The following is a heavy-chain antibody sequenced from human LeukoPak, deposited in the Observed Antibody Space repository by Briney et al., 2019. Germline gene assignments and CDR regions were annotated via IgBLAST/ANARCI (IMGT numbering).Heavy chain of an antibody. CDR1: GFTFSSYG. D-gene: IGHD4-17*01. CDR3: ARRHHHNYRLRFHFDY. V-gene: IGHV3-30*19. Sequence: PGGSLRLSCAASGFTFSSYGMHWVRQAPGKGLEWVAFIRYDGSNKYYADSVKGRFTISRDNSKNTLYLQMNSLRPDDTAVYYCARRHHHNYRLRFHFDYWGQGTLVTVSS. J-gene: IGHJ4*02. CDR2: IRYDGSNK.